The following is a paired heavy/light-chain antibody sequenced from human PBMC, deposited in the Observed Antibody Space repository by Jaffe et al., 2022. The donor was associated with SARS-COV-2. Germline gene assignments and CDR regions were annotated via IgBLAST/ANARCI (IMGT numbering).Heavy chain of an antibody. Sequence: EVQLVESGGGLVQPGGSLRLSCAASGFTFSTYNMNWVRQAPGKGLEWISYITGTSSTIYYADSVKGRFTISRDNAKHSLYLQMNSLRAEDTAVYYCATDVGWGGSPFYFDYWGQGALVTVSS. CDR1: GFTFSTYN. D-gene: IGHD1-26*01. CDR3: ATDVGWGGSPFYFDY. J-gene: IGHJ4*02. V-gene: IGHV3-48*01. CDR2: ITGTSSTI.
Light chain of an antibody. J-gene: IGKJ1*01. Sequence: EIVLTQSPGTLSLSPGERATLSCRASQSVSSSYLAWYQQKPGQAPRLLILGASSRPSGIPDRFSGSGSGTDFTLTISRLEPEDFAVYYCQQYGSSPRTFGQGTKVEIK. CDR2: GAS. CDR3: QQYGSSPRT. V-gene: IGKV3-20*01. CDR1: QSVSSSY.